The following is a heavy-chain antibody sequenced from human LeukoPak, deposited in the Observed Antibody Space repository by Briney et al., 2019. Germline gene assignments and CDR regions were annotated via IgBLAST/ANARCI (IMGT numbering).Heavy chain of an antibody. CDR1: RYTFTGYY. CDR3: AREISSGWSDY. V-gene: IGHV1-2*02. CDR2: INPNSGDT. Sequence: GASVKVSCKASRYTFTGYYMHWVRQAPGQGLEWMGWINPNSGDTNYAQKFQGRVTMTRDTSISTAYMELSGLRSDDTAVYYCAREISSGWSDYWGQGTLVTVSS. J-gene: IGHJ4*02. D-gene: IGHD6-19*01.